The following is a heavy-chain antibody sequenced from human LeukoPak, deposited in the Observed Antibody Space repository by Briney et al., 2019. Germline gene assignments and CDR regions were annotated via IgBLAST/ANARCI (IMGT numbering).Heavy chain of an antibody. CDR3: ARDSTMVRGVDY. CDR1: GGSISSGGYY. J-gene: IGHJ4*02. Sequence: SETLSLTCTASGGSISSGGYYWSWIRQHPGKGLEWIGYIYYSGSTYYNPSLKSRVTISVDTSKNQFSLKLSSVTAADTAVYYCARDSTMVRGVDYWGQGTLVTVSS. D-gene: IGHD3-10*01. V-gene: IGHV4-31*03. CDR2: IYYSGST.